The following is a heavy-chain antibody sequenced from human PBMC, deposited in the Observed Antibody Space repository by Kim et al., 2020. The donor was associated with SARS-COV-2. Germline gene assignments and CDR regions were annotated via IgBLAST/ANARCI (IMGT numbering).Heavy chain of an antibody. Sequence: GGSLRLSCVASGFISSESSVHWIRQASGKGPEWVGHIEGRAASFATTYAASLEGRFSISRDDSKNTAFLQMSGLKTEDSAHYYCLFFYDSRTNTRPNWG. D-gene: IGHD3-10*01. CDR3: LFFYDSRTNTRPN. CDR1: GFISSESS. J-gene: IGHJ1*01. V-gene: IGHV3-73*01. CDR2: IEGRAASFAT.